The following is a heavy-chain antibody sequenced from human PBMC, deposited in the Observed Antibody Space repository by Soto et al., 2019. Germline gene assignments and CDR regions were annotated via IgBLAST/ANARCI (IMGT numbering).Heavy chain of an antibody. Sequence: QVQLVESGGGVVQPGGSLRLSCAASGFTFSGYGMHWVRQAPGKGLGWVAVISYDGNNKYYADSVKGRFTISRDNSKNTLYLQMNILRADDTAVYYYANMPSRLRAVYYYYYMDVRGKGTTVTVS. J-gene: IGHJ6*03. D-gene: IGHD2-2*01. CDR3: ANMPSRLRAVYYYYYMDV. V-gene: IGHV3-30*18. CDR2: ISYDGNNK. CDR1: GFTFSGYG.